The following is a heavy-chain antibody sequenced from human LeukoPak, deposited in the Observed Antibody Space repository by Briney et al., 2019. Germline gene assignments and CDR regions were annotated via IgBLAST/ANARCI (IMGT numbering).Heavy chain of an antibody. Sequence: SETLSLTCIVSGGSISSSSYYWGWIRQPPGKGLEWIGSIYYSGSTYYNPPLKSRVTISVDTSKNQFSLKLSSVTAADTAVYYCAMGSGSYYLIVVEDYWGQGTLVTVSS. CDR3: AMGSGSYYLIVVEDY. CDR1: GGSISSSSYY. J-gene: IGHJ4*02. D-gene: IGHD3-10*01. V-gene: IGHV4-39*01. CDR2: IYYSGST.